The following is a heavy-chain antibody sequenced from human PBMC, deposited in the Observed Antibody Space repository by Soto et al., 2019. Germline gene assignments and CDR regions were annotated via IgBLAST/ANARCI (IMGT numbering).Heavy chain of an antibody. J-gene: IGHJ5*02. CDR3: ARAVAPYLGTWFDP. D-gene: IGHD3-16*01. CDR1: GGSISSGNSYA. V-gene: IGHV4-30-2*01. Sequence: QLQLQESGSGLVKPSQTLSLTCAVSGGSISSGNSYAWSWIRQPPGKGLEWIGSISHTGRTSYNPSLKGRVNMSVDKSKNQFSLKLSSVTAADMAVYYCARAVAPYLGTWFDPWGQGSLVIVSS. CDR2: ISHTGRT.